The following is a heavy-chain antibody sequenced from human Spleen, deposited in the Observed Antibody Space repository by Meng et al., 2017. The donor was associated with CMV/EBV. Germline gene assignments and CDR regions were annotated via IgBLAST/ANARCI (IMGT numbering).Heavy chain of an antibody. J-gene: IGHJ4*02. CDR1: EFTFRNYW. V-gene: IGHV3-20*04. Sequence: GESLKISCAASEFTFRNYWMSWVRQAPGKGLEWVASISWNGANTASADSVKGRFTVSRDNAKNSLYLQMNSLRVEDTALYYCAKEGIGGFDHWGQGTLVTVSS. D-gene: IGHD2-21*01. CDR3: AKEGIGGFDH. CDR2: ISWNGANT.